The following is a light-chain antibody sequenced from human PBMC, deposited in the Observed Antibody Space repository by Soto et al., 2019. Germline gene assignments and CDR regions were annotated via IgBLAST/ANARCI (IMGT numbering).Light chain of an antibody. V-gene: IGKV1-5*03. J-gene: IGKJ1*01. CDR1: QSISSW. Sequence: IQVTKSPATLSSKKEDRVTITSRASQSISSWLAWYQQTPGKAPKLLIYKASSLESGVPSRFSGSGSGTEFTLTIICFQPDDFAPYKCAEYNSYSCRFGQLTKVDI. CDR2: KAS. CDR3: AEYNSYSCR.